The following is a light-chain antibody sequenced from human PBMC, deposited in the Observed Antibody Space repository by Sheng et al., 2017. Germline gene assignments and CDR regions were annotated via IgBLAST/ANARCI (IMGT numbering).Light chain of an antibody. CDR1: NIGTKS. CDR3: QIWDTSGDHPI. J-gene: IGLJ2*01. Sequence: SYELTQPPSVSVAPEKTASISCGGDNIGTKSVHWYQQKPGQAPLLVVYGDVDRPSGVPERFSGSKSETTATLTISGVEAGDEADYYCQIWDTSGDHPIFGGGTKLTVL. V-gene: IGLV3-21*03. CDR2: GDV.